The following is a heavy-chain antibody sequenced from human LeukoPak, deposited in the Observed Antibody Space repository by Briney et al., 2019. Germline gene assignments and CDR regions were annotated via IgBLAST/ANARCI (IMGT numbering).Heavy chain of an antibody. CDR1: GYSISSGYY. CDR2: IYHSGST. D-gene: IGHD6-19*01. CDR3: ARDGSSSGWYAPHSVVH. J-gene: IGHJ4*02. V-gene: IGHV4-38-2*02. Sequence: SETLSLTCAVSGYSISSGYYWGWIRQPPGKGLEWIGSIYHSGSTYYNPSLKSRVTISVDTSENQFSLKLSSVTAADTAVYYCARDGSSSGWYAPHSVVHWGQGTLVTVSS.